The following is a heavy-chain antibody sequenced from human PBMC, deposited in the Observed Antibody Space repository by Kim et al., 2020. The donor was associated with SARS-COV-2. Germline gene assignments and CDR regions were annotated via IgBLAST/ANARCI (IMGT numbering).Heavy chain of an antibody. D-gene: IGHD6-19*01. J-gene: IGHJ4*02. CDR3: ARDQGYSTGWYLGY. Sequence: ADPVKGRFTISRDNFRNTLYLQMNSLRADDTAVYYCARDQGYSTGWYLGYWGQGTLVTVSS. V-gene: IGHV3-30*01.